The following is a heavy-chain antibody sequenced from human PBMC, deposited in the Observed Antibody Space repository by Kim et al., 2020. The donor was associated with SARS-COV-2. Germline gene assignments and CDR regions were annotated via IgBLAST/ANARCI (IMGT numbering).Heavy chain of an antibody. CDR1: GFTFSSYA. J-gene: IGHJ6*02. Sequence: GGSLRLSCAASGFTFSSYAMSWVRQAPGKGLEWVSAISGSGGSKYYADSVKGRFTISRDNSKNTLYLQMNSLRAENTAVYYCAKDLLPIDYYVSSGAPSRYGMDVWGQGTPVTVSS. D-gene: IGHD3-22*01. CDR2: ISGSGGSK. CDR3: AKDLLPIDYYVSSGAPSRYGMDV. V-gene: IGHV3-23*01.